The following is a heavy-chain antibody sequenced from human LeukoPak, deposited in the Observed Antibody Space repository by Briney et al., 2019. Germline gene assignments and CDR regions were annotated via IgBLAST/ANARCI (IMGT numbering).Heavy chain of an antibody. D-gene: IGHD3-22*01. CDR3: ARVYYYDSSGYYYYGFDI. CDR1: GGSISSGGYY. V-gene: IGHV4-31*03. J-gene: IGHJ3*02. CDR2: LFYCGST. Sequence: KASHTLSLTCTVSGGSISSGGYYWSWIRQHPGKGLEWTGYLFYCGSTYYNPSLKSRVTISVDTSKNQFSLKLSYVTAADTAVYYCARVYYYDSSGYYYYGFDIWGQGTMVTVSS.